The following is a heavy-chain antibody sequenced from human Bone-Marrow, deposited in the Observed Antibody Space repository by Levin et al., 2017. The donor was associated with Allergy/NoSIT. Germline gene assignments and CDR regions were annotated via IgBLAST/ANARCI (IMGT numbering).Heavy chain of an antibody. D-gene: IGHD2-2*01. V-gene: IGHV3-23*01. Sequence: GGSLRLSCAASGFTFSSYAMSWVRQAPGKGLEWVSAISGSGGSTYYADSVKGRFTISRDNSKNTLYLQMNSLRAEDTAVYYCAKKEYCSSTSCYHDNYWGQGTLVTVSS. CDR2: ISGSGGST. CDR1: GFTFSSYA. J-gene: IGHJ4*02. CDR3: AKKEYCSSTSCYHDNY.